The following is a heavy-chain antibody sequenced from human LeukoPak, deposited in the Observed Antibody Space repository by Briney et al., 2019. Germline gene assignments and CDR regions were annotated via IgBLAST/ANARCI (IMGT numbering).Heavy chain of an antibody. CDR3: AVGLHSGQFAFDI. J-gene: IGHJ3*02. CDR2: VYHSGSA. D-gene: IGHD5-24*01. V-gene: IGHV4-38-2*01. Sequence: SETLSLTCAVSGYSISRGSYWGWIRQPPGKGLEWIGSVYHSGSAYYNPSLKSRVTIPVDTSKNQFSLKLTSVTAADTAVYYCAVGLHSGQFAFDIWGQGTMVTVSS. CDR1: GYSISRGSY.